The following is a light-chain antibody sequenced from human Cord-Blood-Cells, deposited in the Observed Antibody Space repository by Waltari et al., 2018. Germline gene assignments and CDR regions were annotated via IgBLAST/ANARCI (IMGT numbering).Light chain of an antibody. CDR1: SSYVGGYTY. CDR2: EVS. V-gene: IGLV2-8*01. Sequence: QSALTSPPSAAGSPGQCVSISCTGTSSYVGGYTYIPWYQQHPVKALKLLIYEVSKRPAGGPYRFSCSNAGNTASLAVSGLQAEDEADYYCSSYAGSNKLVFGTRTKVTVL. J-gene: IGLJ1*01. CDR3: SSYAGSNKLV.